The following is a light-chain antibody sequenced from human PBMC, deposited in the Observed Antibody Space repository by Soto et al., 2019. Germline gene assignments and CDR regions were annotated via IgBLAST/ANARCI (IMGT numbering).Light chain of an antibody. CDR3: ATWDDSRIGV. CDR1: SSNIESHA. CDR2: TNN. J-gene: IGLJ1*01. V-gene: IGLV1-44*01. Sequence: QSVLTQQPSASGTPGQRITISCSGDSSNIESHAVNWYQQLPGTAPKLLITTNNQRPSGVPDRFSGSKSGASASLAISGLQSEDEATYYCATWDDSRIGVFGTGTKLTGL.